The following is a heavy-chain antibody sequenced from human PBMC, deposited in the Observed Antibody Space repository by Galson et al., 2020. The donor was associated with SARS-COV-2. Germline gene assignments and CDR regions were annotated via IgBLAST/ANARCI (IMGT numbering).Heavy chain of an antibody. J-gene: IGHJ4*02. V-gene: IGHV1-18*04. CDR3: ARGESNYDFWSGYFDNIDD. CDR1: GYTFTSYG. CDR2: ISAYNGNT. Sequence: ASVKVSCKASGYTFTSYGISWVRQAPGQGLEWMGWISAYNGNTNYAQKLQGRVTMTTDTSTSTAYMELRSLRSDDTAVYYCARGESNYDFWSGYFDNIDDWGQGTLVTVSS. D-gene: IGHD3-3*01.